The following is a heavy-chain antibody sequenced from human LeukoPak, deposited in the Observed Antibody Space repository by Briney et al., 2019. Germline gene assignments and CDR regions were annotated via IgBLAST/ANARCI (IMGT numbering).Heavy chain of an antibody. CDR2: ISSSSGYI. V-gene: IGHV3-21*01. Sequence: PGGSLRLSCAASGFTFSSYSMNWVRQAPGKGLEWVSSISSSSGYIYYAGSVKGRFTISRDNAKNSLYLQMNSLRAEDTAVYYCARDRLHYGEYEKTFDYWGQGTLVSVSS. CDR1: GFTFSSYS. D-gene: IGHD4-17*01. CDR3: ARDRLHYGEYEKTFDY. J-gene: IGHJ4*02.